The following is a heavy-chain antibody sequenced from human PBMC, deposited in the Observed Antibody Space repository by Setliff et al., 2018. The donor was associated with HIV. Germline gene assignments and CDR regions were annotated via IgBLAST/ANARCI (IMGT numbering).Heavy chain of an antibody. CDR3: ARASAERSAVRGLAIAFDI. CDR1: GGSIGSGGSY. J-gene: IGHJ3*02. D-gene: IGHD3-10*01. CDR2: IFSSGST. V-gene: IGHV4-31*01. Sequence: SETLSLTCTVTGGSIGSGGSYWSWIRQHPGKGLEWIGNIFSSGSTFYKPSLKSPVTMSVDTSKNQYSLRLTSVTAADTAVYYCARASAERSAVRGLAIAFDIWGPGTRVTVSS.